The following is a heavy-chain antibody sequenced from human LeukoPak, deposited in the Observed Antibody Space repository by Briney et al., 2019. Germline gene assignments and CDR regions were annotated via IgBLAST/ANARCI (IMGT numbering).Heavy chain of an antibody. Sequence: GGSLRLSCAASGFTFSSYGMHWARQAPGKGLEWVAFIRYDGSNKYYADSVKGRFTISRDNSKNTLYLQMNSLRAEDTAVYYCAKDRGLMVYAFNWFDPWGQGTLVTVSS. CDR2: IRYDGSNK. V-gene: IGHV3-30*02. D-gene: IGHD2-8*01. CDR3: AKDRGLMVYAFNWFDP. J-gene: IGHJ5*02. CDR1: GFTFSSYG.